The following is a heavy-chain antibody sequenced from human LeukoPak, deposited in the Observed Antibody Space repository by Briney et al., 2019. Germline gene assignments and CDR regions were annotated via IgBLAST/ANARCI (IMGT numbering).Heavy chain of an antibody. CDR3: ARVNGYYDSSGYFDY. CDR2: IYSGGST. CDR1: GFTVSSNY. V-gene: IGHV3-53*01. J-gene: IGHJ4*02. Sequence: GGSLRLSCAASGFTVSSNYMSWVRQAPGKGLEWVSVIYSGGSTYYADSVKGRFTISRDNSKNTLYLQMNSLRAEDTAVYYCARVNGYYDSSGYFDYWGQGTLVTVSS. D-gene: IGHD3-22*01.